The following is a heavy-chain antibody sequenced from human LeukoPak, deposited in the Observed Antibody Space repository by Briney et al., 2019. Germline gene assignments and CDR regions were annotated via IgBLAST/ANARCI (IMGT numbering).Heavy chain of an antibody. J-gene: IGHJ4*02. D-gene: IGHD3-16*01. CDR2: TVYRSDWET. CDR1: GDSVSNNNIA. V-gene: IGHV6-1*01. Sequence: SQTLSLTCAISGDSVSNNNIAWNWIKQPPSRGLEWLGRTVYRSDWETHYADSLESRLYIKADTFTNQVSLQLSSVTPEDTAVYYCARVILLGRGFDHWGQGSLVTVSS. CDR3: ARVILLGRGFDH.